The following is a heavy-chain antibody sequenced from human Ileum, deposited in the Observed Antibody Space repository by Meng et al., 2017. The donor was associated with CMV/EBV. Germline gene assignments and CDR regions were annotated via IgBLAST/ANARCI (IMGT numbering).Heavy chain of an antibody. J-gene: IGHJ6*02. CDR3: ARESRSISGMDV. CDR2: IRDSGTT. V-gene: IGHV3-69-1*02. Sequence: GESLKISCAASGFIFSAYPMNWIRQGPGKGLEWIAHIRDSGTTYYADSVKGRFTISRDNAKNSLYLQMNSLRAEDTAIYYCARESRSISGMDVWGQGTTVTVSS. D-gene: IGHD6-6*01. CDR1: GFIFSAYP.